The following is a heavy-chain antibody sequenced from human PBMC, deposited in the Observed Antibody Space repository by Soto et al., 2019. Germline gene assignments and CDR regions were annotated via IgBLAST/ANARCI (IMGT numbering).Heavy chain of an antibody. CDR3: ARVPDGSGSTWEDDAFDI. CDR1: GGTFSSYA. D-gene: IGHD3-10*01. V-gene: IGHV1-69*01. CDR2: IIPIFGTA. Sequence: QVQLVQSEAEVKKPGSSVKVSCKASGGTFSSYAISWVRQAPGQGLEWMGGIIPIFGTANYAQKFQGRVTITADESTSTAYMELSSLRSEDTAVYYCARVPDGSGSTWEDDAFDIWGQGTMVTVSS. J-gene: IGHJ3*02.